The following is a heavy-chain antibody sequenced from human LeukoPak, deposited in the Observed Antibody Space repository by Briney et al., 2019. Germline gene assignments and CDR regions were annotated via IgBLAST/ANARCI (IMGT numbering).Heavy chain of an antibody. CDR1: GYSFTSYW. J-gene: IGHJ4*02. Sequence: WESLKISCKASGYSFTSYWIGWVRQMPGKGLEWMGIIYPGDSDTRYSRSFQGQVTISADKSISTGYLHWSSLKASDTAMYYCARGAPSDYWGQGTLVTVSS. D-gene: IGHD3-16*01. CDR2: IYPGDSDT. V-gene: IGHV5-51*01. CDR3: ARGAPSDY.